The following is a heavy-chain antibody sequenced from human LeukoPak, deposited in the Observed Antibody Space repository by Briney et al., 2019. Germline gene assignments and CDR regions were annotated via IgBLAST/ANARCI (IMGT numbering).Heavy chain of an antibody. CDR2: IYSGGST. V-gene: IGHV3-53*04. CDR1: GFTVSSNY. Sequence: GGSLTLSCAASGFTVSSNYMSWVRQAPGKGLEWVSVIYSGGSTYYADSVKGRFTISRHNSKNTLYLQMNSLRAEDTAVYYCARGSNYYDSSGYYRTQYFQHWGQGTLVTVSS. D-gene: IGHD3-22*01. CDR3: ARGSNYYDSSGYYRTQYFQH. J-gene: IGHJ1*01.